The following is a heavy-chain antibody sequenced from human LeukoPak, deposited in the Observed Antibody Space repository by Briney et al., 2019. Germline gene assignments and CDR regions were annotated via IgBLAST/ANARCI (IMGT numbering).Heavy chain of an antibody. Sequence: VASVKVSRKASGYTFTSYDMHWVRQAPGQGLEWMGIINPSGDSTSYAQKFQGRVTMTRDTSTSTVYMELSSLRSEDTAVYYCASVLYCGADCYSGRYFFDYWGQGTLVTVSS. J-gene: IGHJ4*02. CDR3: ASVLYCGADCYSGRYFFDY. CDR2: INPSGDST. V-gene: IGHV1-46*01. CDR1: GYTFTSYD. D-gene: IGHD2-21*02.